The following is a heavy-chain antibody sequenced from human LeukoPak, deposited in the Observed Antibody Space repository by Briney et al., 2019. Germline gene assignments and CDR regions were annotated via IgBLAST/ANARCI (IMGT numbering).Heavy chain of an antibody. D-gene: IGHD3-16*01. Sequence: PGRSLRLSCAASEFTFSSYGMHWVRQAPGKGLEWVAVIWYDGSNKYYADSVKGRFTISRDNSKNTVYLQMNSLRVEDTAVYYCARAQRPGWGEYFQHWGQGTLVTVSS. CDR3: ARAQRPGWGEYFQH. J-gene: IGHJ1*01. CDR1: EFTFSSYG. CDR2: IWYDGSNK. V-gene: IGHV3-33*01.